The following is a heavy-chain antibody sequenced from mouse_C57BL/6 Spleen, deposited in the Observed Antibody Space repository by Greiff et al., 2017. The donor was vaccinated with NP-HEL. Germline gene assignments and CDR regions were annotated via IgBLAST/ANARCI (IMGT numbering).Heavy chain of an antibody. D-gene: IGHD1-1*02. CDR3: ARLWRAMDY. Sequence: EVQLVESGGDLVKPGGSLKLSCAASGFTFSSSGMSWVRHTPYKMLEWVATISSGGIYTYYPDSVMGRFTISRDNAKNTLYLQMSSQKSEDTAMYYCARLWRAMDYGGQGTSVTVSS. CDR2: ISSGGIYT. CDR1: GFTFSSSG. J-gene: IGHJ4*01. V-gene: IGHV5-6*01.